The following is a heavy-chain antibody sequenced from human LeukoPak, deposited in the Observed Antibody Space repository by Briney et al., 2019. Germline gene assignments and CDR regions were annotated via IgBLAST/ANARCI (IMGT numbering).Heavy chain of an antibody. D-gene: IGHD6-19*01. CDR3: ARAAVAGPGTYYYYYMDV. V-gene: IGHV3-64*01. Sequence: GGSLRLSCAASGFTFSSYAMHWVRQAPGKGLEYVSAISSNGGSTYYANSVKGRFTISRDNSKNTLYLQMGSLRAEDMAVYYCARAAVAGPGTYYYYYMDVWGKGTTVTVSS. CDR2: ISSNGGST. CDR1: GFTFSSYA. J-gene: IGHJ6*03.